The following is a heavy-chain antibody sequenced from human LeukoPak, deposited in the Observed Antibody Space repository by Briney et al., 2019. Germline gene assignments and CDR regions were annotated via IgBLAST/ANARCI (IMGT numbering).Heavy chain of an antibody. Sequence: PGGSLTLSWAASGFTFSSYWMHWVRQAPGKGLVWVSRINSDGSITSYADSVKGRFTISRDNAKNTLYLQMNSLRAEDMAIYYCARNLGLRDDYWGQGTLVTVSS. V-gene: IGHV3-74*01. CDR2: INSDGSIT. CDR3: ARNLGLRDDY. D-gene: IGHD4-17*01. CDR1: GFTFSSYW. J-gene: IGHJ4*02.